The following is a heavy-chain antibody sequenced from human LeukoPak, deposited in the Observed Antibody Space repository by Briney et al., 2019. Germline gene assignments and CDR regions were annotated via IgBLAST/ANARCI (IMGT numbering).Heavy chain of an antibody. J-gene: IGHJ4*02. D-gene: IGHD3-3*01. V-gene: IGHV1-8*01. CDR3: ARGLLRFLEWLPLSGDKYFDY. CDR2: MNPNSGNT. CDR1: GYTFTSYD. Sequence: ASVKVSCKASGYTFTSYDIHWVRQATGQGLEWMGWMNPNSGNTGYAQKFQGRVTMTRNTSISTAYMELSSLRSEDTAVYYCARGLLRFLEWLPLSGDKYFDYWGQGTLVTVSS.